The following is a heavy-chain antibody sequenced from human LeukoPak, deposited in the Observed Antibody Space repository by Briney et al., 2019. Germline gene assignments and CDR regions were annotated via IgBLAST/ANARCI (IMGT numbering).Heavy chain of an antibody. CDR2: INPNTGGT. CDR1: GGTFSNYA. V-gene: IGHV1-2*02. J-gene: IGHJ4*02. CDR3: ARVGVVPAGYDY. Sequence: ASVKVSCKASGGTFSNYAITWVRQAPGQGLEWMGWINPNTGGTNYAQKFQGRVTMTRDTSISTAYMELSRLRSDDTAVYYCARVGVVPAGYDYWGQGTLVTVSS. D-gene: IGHD2-2*01.